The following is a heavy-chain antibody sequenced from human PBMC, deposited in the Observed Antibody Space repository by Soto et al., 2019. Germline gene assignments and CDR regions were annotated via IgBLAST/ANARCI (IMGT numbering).Heavy chain of an antibody. V-gene: IGHV1-18*04. CDR1: GCTFSGYS. CDR2: ISGYNGNT. D-gene: IGHD2-21*01. CDR3: ARDVFCGGAPACPDMDV. Sequence: ASVKVSCKASGCTFSGYSITWVRQAPGQGLEWMGRISGYNGNTNYARALRGRLTLTTDTSTSTAYMELRSLTSDDTAVYYCARDVFCGGAPACPDMDVWGQGTTVTVSS. J-gene: IGHJ6*02.